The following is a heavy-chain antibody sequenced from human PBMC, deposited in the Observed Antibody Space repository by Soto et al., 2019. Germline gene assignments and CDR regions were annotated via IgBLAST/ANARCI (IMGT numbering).Heavy chain of an antibody. CDR2: ITRSGGAT. CDR3: AKDRYSSGLFFDY. J-gene: IGHJ4*02. Sequence: EVQLLESGGGLVQPGGSLRLSCAGSGLVFSAFAMSWVRQSPGKGLEWVSSITRSGGATYYADSVKGRFTISRDNSKNTLYMQIYGLRAEDTAVYYCAKDRYSSGLFFDYWGQGSLVTVSS. V-gene: IGHV3-23*01. CDR1: GLVFSAFA. D-gene: IGHD6-19*01.